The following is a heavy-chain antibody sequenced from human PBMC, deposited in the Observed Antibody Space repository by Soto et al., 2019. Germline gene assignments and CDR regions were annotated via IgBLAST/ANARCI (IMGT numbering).Heavy chain of an antibody. V-gene: IGHV3-30-3*01. D-gene: IGHD6-13*01. Sequence: QVQLVESGGGVVQPGRSLRLSCAASGFTFSSYAMHCVRQAPGKGLEWVAVISYDGSNKYYADSVKGRFTISRDNSKNTLYLQMNSLRAEDTAVYYCARGTIAAAGSYYGMDVWGQGTTVTVSS. CDR3: ARGTIAAAGSYYGMDV. J-gene: IGHJ6*02. CDR2: ISYDGSNK. CDR1: GFTFSSYA.